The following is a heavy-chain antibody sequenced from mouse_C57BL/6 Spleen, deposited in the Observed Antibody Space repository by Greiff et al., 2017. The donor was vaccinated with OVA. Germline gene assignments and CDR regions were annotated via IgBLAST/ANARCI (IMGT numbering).Heavy chain of an antibody. CDR2: IYWDDDK. CDR1: GFSLSTSGMG. J-gene: IGHJ4*01. V-gene: IGHV8-12*01. CDR3: ARRAPIYYDYDGGYYAMDD. Sequence: QVTLKVSGPGILQSSQTLSLTCSFSGFSLSTSGMGVSWIRQPSGKGLEWLAHIYWDDDKRYNPSLKSRLTISKDTSRNQVFLKITSVDTADTATYYCARRAPIYYDYDGGYYAMDDWGKGTSVTVSS. D-gene: IGHD2-4*01.